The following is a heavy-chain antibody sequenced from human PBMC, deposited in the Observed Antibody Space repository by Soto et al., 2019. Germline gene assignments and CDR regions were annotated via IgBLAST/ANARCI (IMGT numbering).Heavy chain of an antibody. CDR3: ARNYDVWSCYYGMDV. CDR2: ISSSSSTI. V-gene: IGHV3-48*02. CDR1: GFTFSSYS. D-gene: IGHD3-3*01. J-gene: IGHJ6*02. Sequence: EVQLVESGGGLVQPGGSLRLSCAASGFTFSSYSMNWVRQAPGKGLEWVSYISSSSSTIYYADSVKGRFTISRDNAKNSLYLQMDSLRDEDTAVYDGARNYDVWSCYYGMDVWGQGTTVTVSS.